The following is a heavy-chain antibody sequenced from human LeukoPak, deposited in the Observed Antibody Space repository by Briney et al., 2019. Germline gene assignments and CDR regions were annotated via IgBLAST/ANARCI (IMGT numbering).Heavy chain of an antibody. CDR3: AHSMLHYYDSSGYYLPPYAFDI. CDR1: GFSLSTSGVG. V-gene: IGHV2-5*01. D-gene: IGHD3-22*01. CDR2: IYWNDDK. J-gene: IGHJ3*02. Sequence: SGPTLVKPTQTLTLTCTFSGFSLSTSGVGVGWIRQPPGKALEWLALIYWNDDKRYSPSLKSRLTITKDTSKNQVVLTMTNMDPVDTATYYCAHSMLHYYDSSGYYLPPYAFDIWGQGTMVTVSS.